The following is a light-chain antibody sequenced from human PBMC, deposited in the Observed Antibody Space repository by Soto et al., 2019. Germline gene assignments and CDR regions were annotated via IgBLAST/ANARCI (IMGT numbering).Light chain of an antibody. Sequence: QTVVTQEPSFSVSPGGTITLTCGLSSGSVSSNYFPTWYQQTPGQAPRTLIYSTNIRSSGVPDRFSGSILGNKAALTITGAQADDESDYYCVLXXXXXXXVFGXGT. CDR2: STN. J-gene: IGLJ2*01. V-gene: IGLV8-61*01. CDR3: VLXXXXXXXV. CDR1: SGSVSSNYF.